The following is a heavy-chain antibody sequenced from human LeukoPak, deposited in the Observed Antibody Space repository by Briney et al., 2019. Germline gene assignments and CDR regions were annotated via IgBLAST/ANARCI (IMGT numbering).Heavy chain of an antibody. Sequence: ASVKVSCKASGYTFTGYYMHWVRQAPGQGLEWMGWINPNSGGTNYAQKFQGRVTMTRETSISTAYMELSRLRSDDTAVYYCGRGXYYDILTGYLNYWGQGTLVTVSS. CDR1: GYTFTGYY. J-gene: IGHJ4*02. CDR3: GRGXYYDILTGYLNY. V-gene: IGHV1-2*02. D-gene: IGHD3-9*01. CDR2: INPNSGGT.